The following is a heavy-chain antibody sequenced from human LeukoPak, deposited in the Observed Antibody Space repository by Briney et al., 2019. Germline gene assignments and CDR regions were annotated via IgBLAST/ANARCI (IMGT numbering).Heavy chain of an antibody. CDR1: GGSISSYY. V-gene: IGHV4-4*07. J-gene: IGHJ4*02. D-gene: IGHD2-2*01. CDR2: IYTSGST. CDR3: ARVDCSSTSCHFDY. Sequence: PSESLSLTCTVSGGSISSYYWSWIRQPAGKGLEWIGRIYTSGSTNYNPSLKSRVTMSVDTSKNQFSLKLSSVTAADTAVYYCARVDCSSTSCHFDYWGQGTLVTVSS.